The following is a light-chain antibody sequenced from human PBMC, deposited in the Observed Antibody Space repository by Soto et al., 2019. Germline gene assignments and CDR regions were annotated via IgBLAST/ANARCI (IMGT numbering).Light chain of an antibody. J-gene: IGKJ1*01. CDR1: QSVSSY. V-gene: IGKV3-20*01. CDR2: GAS. Sequence: EIGTTQSPATLSLSPGERATLSCRASQSVSSYLAWYQQKPGQAPRLLIYGASSRATGIPDRFSGTGSGTDFTLTISRLEPEDFAVYYCQQYGTSPQTFGQGTKVDIK. CDR3: QQYGTSPQT.